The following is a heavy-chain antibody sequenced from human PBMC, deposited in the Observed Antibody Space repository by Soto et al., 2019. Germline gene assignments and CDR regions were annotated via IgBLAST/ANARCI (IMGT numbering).Heavy chain of an antibody. Sequence: EVQLVQSGEEVKKPGESLKISCKASGYTFTNYWIGWVRQVPGKGLEWLGNIYPADSDTRYSPSFQGQVTITVDKSTSTAYLQWSNLKPSDSAMYFCARPTGYSSGWYADYCGQGTLVTVSS. CDR3: ARPTGYSSGWYADY. J-gene: IGHJ4*02. CDR2: IYPADSDT. V-gene: IGHV5-51*03. D-gene: IGHD6-19*01. CDR1: GYTFTNYW.